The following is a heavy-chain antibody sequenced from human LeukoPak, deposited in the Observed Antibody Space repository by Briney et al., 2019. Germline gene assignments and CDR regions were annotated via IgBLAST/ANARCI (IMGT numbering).Heavy chain of an antibody. D-gene: IGHD2-2*01. Sequence: GGSLRLSCAASGFTFSSYAMSWVRQAPGKGLEWVSGISNSGGSTYYADSVKGRFTISRDNPKNTLYLQMNSLRDEDTAVYYCAKASGYCSSTTSCYLYFDYWGQGTLVTVSS. CDR2: ISNSGGST. V-gene: IGHV3-23*01. CDR1: GFTFSSYA. CDR3: AKASGYCSSTTSCYLYFDY. J-gene: IGHJ4*02.